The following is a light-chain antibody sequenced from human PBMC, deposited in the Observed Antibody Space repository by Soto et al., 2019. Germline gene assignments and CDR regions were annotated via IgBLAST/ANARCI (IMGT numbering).Light chain of an antibody. V-gene: IGKV3-15*01. J-gene: IGKJ2*01. CDR3: QHYPSSPPYT. CDR1: QSISSD. CDR2: SAS. Sequence: EVVMTQSPATLPVSPGERATLSCRASQSISSDLAWYQQKPGQGPRLLIYSASTRATGIPARISGSGSETEFTLTISSLQSEDSAVYYCQHYPSSPPYTFGQGTKLKIK.